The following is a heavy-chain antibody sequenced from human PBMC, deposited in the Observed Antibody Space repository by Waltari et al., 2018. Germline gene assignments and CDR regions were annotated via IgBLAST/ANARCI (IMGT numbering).Heavy chain of an antibody. CDR2: ICISGSDT. D-gene: IGHD6-13*01. J-gene: IGHJ4*02. CDR1: GFIFSSYA. V-gene: IGHV3-23*05. CDR3: AKDGHSSSWYDIDY. Sequence: EVQLLESGGGLVQPGGSLRLSCEASGFIFSSYAMNWVRQAAGKGLEWLAAICISGSDTFYAASVKGRFTISRDNSKNMLYLQANSLSIEDSAVYYCAKDGHSSSWYDIDYWGQGTLVTVSS.